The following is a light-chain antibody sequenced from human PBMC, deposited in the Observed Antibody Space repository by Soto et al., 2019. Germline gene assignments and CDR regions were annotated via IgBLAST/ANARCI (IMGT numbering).Light chain of an antibody. V-gene: IGLV2-11*01. CDR2: DVT. CDR3: CSYAGSYIVV. J-gene: IGLJ2*01. Sequence: QSALTQPRSVSGPPGQSVAISCTGTSSDVGGYNYVSWYRQHPGRAPKLLLYDVTKRPSGVPDRFSGSKSGNTASLTISGLQADDEADYYCCSYAGSYIVVIGGGTKLTVL. CDR1: SSDVGGYNY.